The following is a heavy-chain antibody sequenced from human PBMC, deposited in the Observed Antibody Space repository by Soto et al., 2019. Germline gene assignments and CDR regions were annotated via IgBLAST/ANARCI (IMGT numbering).Heavy chain of an antibody. CDR3: ARESIAAAGFSYGYYGMDV. D-gene: IGHD6-13*01. V-gene: IGHV1-2*04. CDR2: INPNSGGT. J-gene: IGHJ6*02. Sequence: ASVKVSCKASGYTFTGYYMHWVRQAPGQGLEWMGWINPNSGGTNYAQKFQGWVTMTRDTSISTAYMELSRLRSDDTAVYYCARESIAAAGFSYGYYGMDVWGQGTTVTVSS. CDR1: GYTFTGYY.